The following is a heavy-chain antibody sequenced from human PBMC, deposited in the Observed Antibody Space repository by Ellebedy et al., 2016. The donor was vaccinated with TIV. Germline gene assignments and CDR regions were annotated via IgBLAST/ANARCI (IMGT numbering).Heavy chain of an antibody. CDR1: GFNFSDYY. D-gene: IGHD3-22*01. Sequence: GESLKISCAASGFNFSDYYMSWIRQAPGKGLEWVSYISSSGYTISYADSVKGRFTISRDNAANSLYLQMNSLRAEDTAVYFCARDYYDSSGSTWGQGTLVSVSS. J-gene: IGHJ4*02. V-gene: IGHV3-11*01. CDR3: ARDYYDSSGST. CDR2: ISSSGYTI.